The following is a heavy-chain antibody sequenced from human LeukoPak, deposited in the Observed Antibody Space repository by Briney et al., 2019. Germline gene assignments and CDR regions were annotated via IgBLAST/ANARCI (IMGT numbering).Heavy chain of an antibody. CDR3: ATPGRIAVAGTNDY. J-gene: IGHJ4*02. CDR1: GGSFSGYY. CDR2: INHSGST. D-gene: IGHD6-19*01. V-gene: IGHV4-34*01. Sequence: SETLSLTCAVYGGSFSGYYWSWIRQPPGKGLEWIGEINHSGSTNYNPSLKSRVTISVDKSKNQFSLKLSSVTAADTAVYYCATPGRIAVAGTNDYWGQGTLVTVSS.